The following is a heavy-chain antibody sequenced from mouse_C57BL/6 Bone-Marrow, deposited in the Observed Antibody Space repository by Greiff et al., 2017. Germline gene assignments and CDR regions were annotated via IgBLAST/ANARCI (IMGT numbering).Heavy chain of an antibody. J-gene: IGHJ3*01. CDR2: IYPYNGVS. D-gene: IGHD2-3*01. V-gene: IGHV1-31*01. CDR3: ARDGYYPWFAY. Sequence: EVKLQESGPELVKPGASVKISCKASGYSFTGYYMHWVKQSHGNILDWIGYIYPYNGVSSYNQKFQGKATVTVDKSSSTAYMELRSLTSEDSAVYDCARDGYYPWFAYWGQGTLVTVSA. CDR1: GYSFTGYY.